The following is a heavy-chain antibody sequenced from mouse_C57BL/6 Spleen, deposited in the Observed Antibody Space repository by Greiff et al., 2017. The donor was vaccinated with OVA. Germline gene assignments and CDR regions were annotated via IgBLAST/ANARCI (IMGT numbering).Heavy chain of an antibody. V-gene: IGHV1-66*01. Sequence: QVQLQQSGPELVKPGASVKISCKASGYSFTSYYIHWVKQRPGQGLEWIGWIYPGSGNTKYNEKFKGKAKLTADTASSTAYMQLSSLTSEDSAVYYCARWGGYYLYAMDYWGQGTSVTVSS. J-gene: IGHJ4*01. CDR3: ARWGGYYLYAMDY. CDR2: IYPGSGNT. D-gene: IGHD2-3*01. CDR1: GYSFTSYY.